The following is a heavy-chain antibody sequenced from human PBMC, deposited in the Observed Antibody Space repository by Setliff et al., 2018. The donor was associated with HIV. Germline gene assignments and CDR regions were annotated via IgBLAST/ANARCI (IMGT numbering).Heavy chain of an antibody. Sequence: PSETLSLTCAVYGGSFSGYYWTWIRQPPGKGLEWIADINHRTNSNYNPSLKSRVTISVDTSKNQFSLKLSSVTAADTAVYYCARGTHLWPAYWGQGTLVTVSS. D-gene: IGHD3-10*01. CDR1: GGSFSGYY. J-gene: IGHJ4*02. CDR2: INHRTNS. V-gene: IGHV4-34*01. CDR3: ARGTHLWPAY.